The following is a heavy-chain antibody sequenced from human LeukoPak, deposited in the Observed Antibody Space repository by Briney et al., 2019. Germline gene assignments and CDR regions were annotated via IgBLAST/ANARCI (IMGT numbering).Heavy chain of an antibody. CDR3: AKAGSYWDFDY. CDR2: IWYDGSQK. Sequence: GGSLRLSCAASGFTFRSYGMHWVRQAPGKGLEWVAVIWYDGSQKYYADSVKGRFTISRDNSKNTLYLQMNSLRAEDTAVYYCAKAGSYWDFDYWGQRTLVTVSS. CDR1: GFTFRSYG. V-gene: IGHV3-33*06. D-gene: IGHD1-26*01. J-gene: IGHJ4*02.